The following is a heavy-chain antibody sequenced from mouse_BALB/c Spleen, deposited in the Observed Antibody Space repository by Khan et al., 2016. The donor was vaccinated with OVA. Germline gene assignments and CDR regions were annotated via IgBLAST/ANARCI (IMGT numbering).Heavy chain of an antibody. CDR1: GYTFTDFA. V-gene: IGHV1S137*01. J-gene: IGHJ3*01. D-gene: IGHD1-1*02. CDR3: ARGGGNARFAY. CDR2: ISTFYGDA. Sequence: VQLQESGAELVRPGVSVKISCKGSGYTFTDFAMHWVKQSHAKSLEWIGVISTFYGDATYNQMFKDKATMTVDKSSSTAYMELVRLTSEDSAIYYCARGGGNARFAYWGQGTLVTVSA.